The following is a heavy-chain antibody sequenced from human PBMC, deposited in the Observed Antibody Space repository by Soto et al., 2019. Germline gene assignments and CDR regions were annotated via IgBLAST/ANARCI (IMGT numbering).Heavy chain of an antibody. CDR1: GISFRNSG. CDR3: ARDKGVTSLDY. D-gene: IGHD2-2*01. V-gene: IGHV3-33*01. J-gene: IGHJ4*02. Sequence: QVQLVQSEGGVVQPGRSLRLSCVMSGISFRNSGMHWVRQAPGKGLEWVAMIWSDGSSKFYADSVQGRFTISRDNSMDTLYLQMTSLRPEETAIYYCARDKGVTSLDYWGQGTLVTVSS. CDR2: IWSDGSSK.